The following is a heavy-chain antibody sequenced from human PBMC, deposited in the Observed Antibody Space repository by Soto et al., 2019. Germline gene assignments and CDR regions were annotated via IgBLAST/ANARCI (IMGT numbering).Heavy chain of an antibody. CDR2: IYWDDDK. J-gene: IGHJ5*02. V-gene: IGHV2-5*02. CDR1: GFSLSTSGVG. D-gene: IGHD2-15*01. Sequence: SGPTLVQPTQTLTLTCTFSGFSLSTSGVGVGWIRQPPGKALEWLALIYWDDDKRYSPSLKSRLTITKDTSKNQVVLTMTNMDPVDTATYYCAHSGGCSGGSCTPRFDPWGQGTLVTVSS. CDR3: AHSGGCSGGSCTPRFDP.